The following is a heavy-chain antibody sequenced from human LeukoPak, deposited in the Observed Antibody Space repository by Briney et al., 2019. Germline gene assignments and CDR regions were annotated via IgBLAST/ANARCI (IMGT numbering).Heavy chain of an antibody. CDR3: ARVRYRLAETYIDY. V-gene: IGHV1-2*02. CDR1: GYTFTGYY. Sequence: ASVKVSCKASGYTFTGYYIHWVRQAAGQGLEWMGWINPNSGDTNYAQKFQGRVTMTRDTSISTAYMELSRLRSDDTAVYYCARVRYRLAETYIDYWGQGTLVTVSS. CDR2: INPNSGDT. D-gene: IGHD3-16*01. J-gene: IGHJ4*02.